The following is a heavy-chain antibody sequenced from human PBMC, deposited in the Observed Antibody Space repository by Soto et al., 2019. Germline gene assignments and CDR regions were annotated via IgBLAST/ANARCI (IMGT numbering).Heavy chain of an antibody. D-gene: IGHD3-16*01. V-gene: IGHV3-48*02. CDR1: GFTFSLYS. CDR2: ISRSSTGI. J-gene: IGHJ6*04. Sequence: EVQLVESGGGLVQPGGSLRLSCAASGFTFSLYSMSWVRQAPGKGLEWVSYISRSSTGIHYADSVKGRFTISRDEATNSMHLQMNRLRDGDPAVYYCARAVTWGLGAWGKGTTVSISS. CDR3: ARAVTWGLGA.